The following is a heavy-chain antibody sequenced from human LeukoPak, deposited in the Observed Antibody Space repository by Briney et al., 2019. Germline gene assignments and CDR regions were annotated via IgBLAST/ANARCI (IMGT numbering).Heavy chain of an antibody. CDR3: ARAVAGTVYVAFDI. Sequence: SVKVSCKASGGTFSSYAISWVRQAPGQRLEWMGGIIPIFGTANYAQKFQGRVTITADESTSTAYMELSSLRSEDTAVYYCARAVAGTVYVAFDIWGQGTMVTVSS. D-gene: IGHD6-19*01. J-gene: IGHJ3*02. CDR1: GGTFSSYA. CDR2: IIPIFGTA. V-gene: IGHV1-69*13.